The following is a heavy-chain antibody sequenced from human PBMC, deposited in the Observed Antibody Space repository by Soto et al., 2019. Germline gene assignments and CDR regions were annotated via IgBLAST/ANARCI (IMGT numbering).Heavy chain of an antibody. CDR1: GYTFTRSG. J-gene: IGHJ6*02. CDR2: ISSYNGDT. CDR3: AREGVAPSCYSGMDV. D-gene: IGHD5-12*01. Sequence: QVQLVQSGAEVKKPGASVKVSCKASGYTFTRSGISWVRQAPGQGPEWMGWISSYNGDTNYAQTFQGRVTMTTDTSTSTAYMALRSLRSEDTAVYYCAREGVAPSCYSGMDVWGQGTPVTVSS. V-gene: IGHV1-18*01.